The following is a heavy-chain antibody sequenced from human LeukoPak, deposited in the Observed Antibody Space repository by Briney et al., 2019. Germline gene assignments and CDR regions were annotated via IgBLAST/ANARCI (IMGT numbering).Heavy chain of an antibody. CDR1: GFTFSSYS. J-gene: IGHJ4*02. Sequence: PGGSLRLSCAASGFTFSSYSMNWVRQAPGKGLEWVSSISSSSSYIYYADSVKGRFTISRDNAKSSLYLQMNSLRAEDTAVYYCARDWRVLAVAGAGFDYWGQGTLVTVSS. CDR3: ARDWRVLAVAGAGFDY. V-gene: IGHV3-21*01. D-gene: IGHD6-19*01. CDR2: ISSSSSYI.